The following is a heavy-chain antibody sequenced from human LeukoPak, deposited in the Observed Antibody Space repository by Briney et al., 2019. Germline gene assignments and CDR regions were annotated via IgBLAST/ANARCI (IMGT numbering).Heavy chain of an antibody. D-gene: IGHD3-22*01. CDR1: GDTVSSNSAA. J-gene: IGHJ4*02. CDR3: ARGWTYYYDSSGYYYGV. CDR2: TYYRSKWYN. Sequence: SQTLSLTCAISGDTVSSNSAAWNWIRQSPSRGLEWLGRTYYRSKWYNDYAVSVKSRITINPDTSKNQFSLKLSSVTAADTAVYYCARGWTYYYDSSGYYYGVWGQGTLVTVSS. V-gene: IGHV6-1*01.